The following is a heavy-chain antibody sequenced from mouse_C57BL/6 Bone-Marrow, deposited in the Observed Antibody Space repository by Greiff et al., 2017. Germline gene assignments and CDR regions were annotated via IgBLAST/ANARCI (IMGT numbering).Heavy chain of an antibody. J-gene: IGHJ2*01. CDR2: IYPSDSET. CDR1: GYTFTSYW. CDR3: ARTGKGED. V-gene: IGHV1-61*01. Sequence: VQLQQPGAELVRPGSSVKLSCKASGYTFTSYWMDWVKQRPGQGLEWIGNIYPSDSETHYNQKFEDKATLTVDKSSSTAYMQLSSLTSEDSAVYYCARTGKGEDWGQGTTLTVSS. D-gene: IGHD4-1*01.